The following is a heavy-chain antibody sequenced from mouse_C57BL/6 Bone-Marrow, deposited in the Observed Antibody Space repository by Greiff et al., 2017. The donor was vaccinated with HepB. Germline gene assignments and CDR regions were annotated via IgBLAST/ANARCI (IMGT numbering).Heavy chain of an antibody. CDR1: GFNIKNTY. D-gene: IGHD2-4*01. CDR2: IDPANGNT. Sequence: EVKLVESVAELVRPGASVKLSCTASGFNIKNTYMHWVKQRPEQGLEWIGRIDPANGNTKYAPKFQGKATITADTSSNTAYLQLSSLTSEDTAIYYCARGIYYDYDNSSMDYWGQGTSVTVSS. J-gene: IGHJ4*01. CDR3: ARGIYYDYDNSSMDY. V-gene: IGHV14-3*01.